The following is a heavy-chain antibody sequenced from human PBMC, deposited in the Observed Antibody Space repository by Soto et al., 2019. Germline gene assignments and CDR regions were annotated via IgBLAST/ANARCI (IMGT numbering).Heavy chain of an antibody. Sequence: SETLSLTCTVSGGSISSYYWSWIRQPAGKGLEWIGRIYYSGSTNYNPSLKSRVTISVDTSKNQFSLKLSSVTAADTAVYFCAGVGGVDGYNYFNYWGRGTQVTVSS. J-gene: IGHJ4*02. CDR1: GGSISSYY. CDR3: AGVGGVDGYNYFNY. D-gene: IGHD2-8*02. V-gene: IGHV4-4*07. CDR2: IYYSGST.